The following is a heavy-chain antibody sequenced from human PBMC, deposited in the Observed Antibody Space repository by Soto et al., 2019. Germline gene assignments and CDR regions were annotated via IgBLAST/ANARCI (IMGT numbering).Heavy chain of an antibody. J-gene: IGHJ4*02. CDR1: GGSISSYY. V-gene: IGHV4-59*01. CDR2: IYYSGST. D-gene: IGHD3-10*01. CDR3: ARDKDYYGSGSYVY. Sequence: PLSLTCTVSGGSISSYYWSWIRQPPGKGLEWIGYIYYSGSTNYNPSLKSRVTISVDTSKNQFSLKLSSVTAADTAVYYCARDKDYYGSGSYVYWGQGTLVTVSS.